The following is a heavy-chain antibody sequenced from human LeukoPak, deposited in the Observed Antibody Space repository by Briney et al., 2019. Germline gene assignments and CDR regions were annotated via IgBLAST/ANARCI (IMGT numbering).Heavy chain of an antibody. D-gene: IGHD3-16*02. CDR1: GYTFTSYD. J-gene: IGHJ4*02. CDR2: MNPNSGNT. CDR3: ARGTGYYDYVWGSYPRPIDY. V-gene: IGHV1-8*01. Sequence: ASVKVSCKASGYTFTSYDINWVRQATGQGLEWMGWMNPNSGNTGYAQKFQGRVTMTRNTSISTAYMELGSLRSEDTAVYYCARGTGYYDYVWGSYPRPIDYWGQGTLVTVSS.